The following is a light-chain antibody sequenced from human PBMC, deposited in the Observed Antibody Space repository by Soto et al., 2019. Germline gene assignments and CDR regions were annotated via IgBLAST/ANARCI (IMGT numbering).Light chain of an antibody. CDR1: QGIRSD. J-gene: IGKJ2*01. Sequence: DIQMTQSPSSLSASVGDRDTITCRASQGIRSDLGWYQQKPGKAPKRLIYAASRLQSGVPSRFSAGGSGTEFILTISSLQPEDFATYYCLQHNDYPYTFGQGTKVDIK. CDR3: LQHNDYPYT. CDR2: AAS. V-gene: IGKV1-17*01.